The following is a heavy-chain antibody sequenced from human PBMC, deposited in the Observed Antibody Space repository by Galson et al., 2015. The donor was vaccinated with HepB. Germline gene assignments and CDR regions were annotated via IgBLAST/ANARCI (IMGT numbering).Heavy chain of an antibody. J-gene: IGHJ4*02. V-gene: IGHV3-30-3*01. Sequence: LRLSCAASGFTFSSYAMHWVRQAPGKGLEWVAVISYDGSNKYYADSVKGRFTISRDNSKNTLYLQMNSLRAEDTAVYYCARSDRSVTVTYYFDYWGQGTLVTVSS. CDR2: ISYDGSNK. CDR1: GFTFSSYA. D-gene: IGHD4-17*01. CDR3: ARSDRSVTVTYYFDY.